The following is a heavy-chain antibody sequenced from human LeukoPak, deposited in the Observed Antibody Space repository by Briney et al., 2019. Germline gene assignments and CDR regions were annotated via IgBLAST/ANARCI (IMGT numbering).Heavy chain of an antibody. D-gene: IGHD5-12*01. V-gene: IGHV3-30*04. J-gene: IGHJ4*02. CDR1: GFTFSNYA. CDR2: ISFDGNNK. Sequence: GGSLRLSCTASGFTFSNYAMHWVRQAPGKGLEWMTVISFDGNNKYYEDSVKGRFTISRDNSKNTLYLQMNSLRAEDTAVYYCARTFWDKSNGYDYYFDYWGQGSLVTVSS. CDR3: ARTFWDKSNGYDYYFDY.